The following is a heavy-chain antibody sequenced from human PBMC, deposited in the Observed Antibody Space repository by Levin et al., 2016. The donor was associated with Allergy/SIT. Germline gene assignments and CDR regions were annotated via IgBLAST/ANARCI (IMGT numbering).Heavy chain of an antibody. CDR2: IYYSGST. Sequence: PGKGLEWIGSIYYSGSTYYNPSLKSRVTISVDTSKNQFSLKLSSVTAADTAVYYCARHSYDILTGYYNAFDYWGQGTLVTVSS. CDR3: ARHSYDILTGYYNAFDY. V-gene: IGHV4-39*01. J-gene: IGHJ4*02. D-gene: IGHD3-9*01.